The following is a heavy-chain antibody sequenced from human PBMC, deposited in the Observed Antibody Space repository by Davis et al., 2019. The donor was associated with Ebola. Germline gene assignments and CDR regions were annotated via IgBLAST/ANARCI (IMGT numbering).Heavy chain of an antibody. Sequence: ASVTVSCKASGYTFTSYYMHWVRQAPGQGLEWMGIINPSGGSTSYAKKFQGRVTMTRDTSTSTVYMELSSLRSEDTDVYYCARDWRELGEDGDYWGQGTRVTVSS. CDR3: ARDWRELGEDGDY. CDR1: GYTFTSYY. J-gene: IGHJ4*02. CDR2: INPSGGST. D-gene: IGHD1-26*01. V-gene: IGHV1-46*01.